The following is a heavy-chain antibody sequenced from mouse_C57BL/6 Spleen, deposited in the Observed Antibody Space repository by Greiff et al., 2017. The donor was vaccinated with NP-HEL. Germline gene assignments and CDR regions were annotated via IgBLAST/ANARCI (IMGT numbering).Heavy chain of an antibody. CDR3: ARKTTVVADY. CDR2: IYPGSGST. D-gene: IGHD1-1*01. Sequence: QVQLQQPGAELVKPGASVKMSCKASGYTFTSYWITWVKQRPGQGLEWIGDIYPGSGSTNYNEKFKSKATLTVYTSSSTAYMQLSSLTSEDSAVYYCARKTTVVADYWGQGTTLTVSS. V-gene: IGHV1-55*01. CDR1: GYTFTSYW. J-gene: IGHJ2*01.